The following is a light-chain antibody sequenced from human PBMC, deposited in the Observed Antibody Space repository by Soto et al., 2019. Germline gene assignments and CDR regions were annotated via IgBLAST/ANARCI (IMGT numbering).Light chain of an antibody. J-gene: IGLJ3*02. CDR2: DVS. V-gene: IGLV2-14*01. CDR3: SSKTSSTTVV. Sequence: QSALTQPASVSGSPGQSITISCTGTSSDVGGYNSVSWYQQHPDKAPKLMIYDVSNRPSGVSNRFSGSKSGNTASLTISGLQAEDEADYHCSSKTSSTTVVFAGGTKLTVL. CDR1: SSDVGGYNS.